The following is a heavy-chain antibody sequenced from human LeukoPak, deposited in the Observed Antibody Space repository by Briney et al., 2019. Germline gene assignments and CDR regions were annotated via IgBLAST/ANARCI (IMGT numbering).Heavy chain of an antibody. D-gene: IGHD1-26*01. CDR1: GGSISSYY. CDR3: ARHVGATFFNWIDP. J-gene: IGHJ5*02. Sequence: SETLSLTCTDSGGSISSYYWSWIRQPPGKGLEWIGYIYTSGSTNYNPSLKSRVTMSRDTSKNQFSLKLNSVTAADTAIYYCARHVGATFFNWIDPWGQGTLVTVSS. CDR2: IYTSGST. V-gene: IGHV4-4*09.